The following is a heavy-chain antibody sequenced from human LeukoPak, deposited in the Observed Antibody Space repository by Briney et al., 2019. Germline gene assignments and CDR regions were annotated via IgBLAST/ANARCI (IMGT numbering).Heavy chain of an antibody. J-gene: IGHJ5*02. D-gene: IGHD3-10*01. Sequence: ASVKVSCKASGGTFSSYAISWVRQAPGQGLEWMGGIIPIFGTANYAQKFQGRVTITADESTSTAYMELSSLRSEDTAVYYCARGGLWFGEHNWFDPWGQGTLVTVSS. CDR1: GGTFSSYA. CDR2: IIPIFGTA. CDR3: ARGGLWFGEHNWFDP. V-gene: IGHV1-69*13.